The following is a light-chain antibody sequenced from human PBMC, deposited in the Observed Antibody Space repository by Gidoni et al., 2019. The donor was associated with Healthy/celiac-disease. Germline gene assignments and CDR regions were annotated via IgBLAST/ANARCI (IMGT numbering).Light chain of an antibody. J-gene: IGKJ1*01. Sequence: EIGMTQSPATLSVSPGERATLSCRASQSVSSNLAWYQQKPGQAPRLLIYGASTRATGIPARFSGSGSGTEFTLTISSLQSEDFAVSYCQQYNNWPRTFGQGTKVEIK. CDR2: GAS. CDR1: QSVSSN. V-gene: IGKV3-15*01. CDR3: QQYNNWPRT.